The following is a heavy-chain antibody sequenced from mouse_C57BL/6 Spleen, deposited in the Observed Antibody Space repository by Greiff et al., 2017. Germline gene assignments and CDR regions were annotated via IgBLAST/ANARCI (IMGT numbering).Heavy chain of an antibody. Sequence: QLQQSGPELVKPGASVKISCKASGYSFPDYNMNWVQQSHGKSLEWIGVINPNYGTTSYNQKFKGKATLTVDQSSSTAYIQLNSLTSEDSAVDYCTREKVYGNYATGMGYWGQGTSVTVSS. CDR1: GYSFPDYN. CDR2: INPNYGTT. J-gene: IGHJ4*01. D-gene: IGHD2-1*01. V-gene: IGHV1-39*01. CDR3: TREKVYGNYATGMGY.